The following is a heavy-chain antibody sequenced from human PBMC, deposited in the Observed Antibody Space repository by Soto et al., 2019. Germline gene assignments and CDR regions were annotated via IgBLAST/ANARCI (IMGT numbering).Heavy chain of an antibody. CDR3: AKNGGYDSSGYYYYYYGMDV. J-gene: IGHJ6*02. Sequence: GGSLRLSCASSGCPFSSYAMSWVRQAPGKGLEWVSAISGSGGSTYYADSVKGRFTISRDNSKNTLYLQMNSLRAEDTAVYYCAKNGGYDSSGYYYYYYGMDVWGQGTTVTVSS. CDR1: GCPFSSYA. V-gene: IGHV3-23*01. CDR2: ISGSGGST. D-gene: IGHD3-22*01.